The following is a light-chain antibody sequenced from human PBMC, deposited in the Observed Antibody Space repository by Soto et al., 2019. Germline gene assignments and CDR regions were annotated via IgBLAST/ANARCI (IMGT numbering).Light chain of an antibody. J-gene: IGKJ1*01. V-gene: IGKV1-5*03. CDR1: QSIDTW. CDR3: QQYRAYWT. Sequence: DVQMTQSPSTLSASVGDRVTITCRASQSIDTWLAWYQQKPGKVPKVLIYKASSLESGVPSRFSGSGSGTEFPLTISSLQPDDFATYYCQQYRAYWTFGQGTKVEIK. CDR2: KAS.